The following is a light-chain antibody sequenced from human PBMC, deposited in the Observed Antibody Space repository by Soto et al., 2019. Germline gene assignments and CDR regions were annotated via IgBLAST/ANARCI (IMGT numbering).Light chain of an antibody. CDR2: GAS. CDR1: QTISNSL. CDR3: QQYGRAPIT. V-gene: IGKV3-20*01. J-gene: IGKJ5*01. Sequence: EIVLTQSPGTLSLSPGDRATLSCRASQTISNSLLAWYQQKLGQSPRLLIYGASSRATGIPDRFIGSGSGTDFTLTISRLEPEDFAVYACQQYGRAPITFGQGTRLEIK.